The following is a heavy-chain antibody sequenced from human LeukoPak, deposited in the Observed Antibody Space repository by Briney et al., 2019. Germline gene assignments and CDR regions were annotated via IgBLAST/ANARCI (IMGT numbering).Heavy chain of an antibody. Sequence: GGSLRLSCAASGFTVSSNYMSWVRQAPGKGLEWVSVIYSGGSTYYADSVKGRFTISRDNSKNTLYLQMNSLRAEDTAVYYCARDYYDSSGYSNWFDPWGQGTLVTVSS. CDR3: ARDYYDSSGYSNWFDP. V-gene: IGHV3-66*01. CDR2: IYSGGST. J-gene: IGHJ5*02. D-gene: IGHD3-22*01. CDR1: GFTVSSNY.